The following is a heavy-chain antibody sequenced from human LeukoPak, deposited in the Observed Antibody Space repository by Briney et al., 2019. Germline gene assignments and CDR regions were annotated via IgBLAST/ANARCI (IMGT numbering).Heavy chain of an antibody. J-gene: IGHJ3*01. CDR2: IWYDGGNR. V-gene: IGHV3-33*08. CDR1: GFIFNSYG. CDR3: ARTTTLIVNDAFDV. D-gene: IGHD2/OR15-2a*01. Sequence: PGGSLRLSCVASGFIFNSYGMHWVRQAPGKGLEWVAVIWYDGGNRYYADSVKGRFTITRDNSNNTLYLQMSSLRVEDTAVYYCARTTTLIVNDAFDVWGHGTLVTVSS.